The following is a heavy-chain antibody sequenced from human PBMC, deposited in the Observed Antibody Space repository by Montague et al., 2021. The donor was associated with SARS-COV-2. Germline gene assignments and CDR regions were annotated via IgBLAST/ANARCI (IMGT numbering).Heavy chain of an antibody. Sequence: SLRLSCAASGFTFRTHEMSWVRQAPGKGLEWVSYISSSGSTIYYADSVKGRFTISRDNAKNSLYLQMNSLRAEDTAVYYCARDGRFGELDYWGQGTLVTVST. CDR1: GFTFRTHE. CDR2: ISSSGSTI. D-gene: IGHD3-10*01. J-gene: IGHJ4*02. CDR3: ARDGRFGELDY. V-gene: IGHV3-48*03.